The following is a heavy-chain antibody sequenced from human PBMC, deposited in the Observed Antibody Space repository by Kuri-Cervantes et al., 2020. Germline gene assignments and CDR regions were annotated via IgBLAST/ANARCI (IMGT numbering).Heavy chain of an antibody. CDR2: IFSNDEK. V-gene: IGHV2-26*01. Sequence: SGPTLVKPTETLTLTCTVSGFSLSNARMGVSWIRQPPGKALEWLAHIFSNDEKSYSTSLKSRLTISKDTSKSQVVLTMTNMDPVDTATYYCARLRGELLEFHYYYGMDVWGQGTTVTVSS. CDR1: GFSLSNARMG. J-gene: IGHJ6*02. D-gene: IGHD1-26*01. CDR3: ARLRGELLEFHYYYGMDV.